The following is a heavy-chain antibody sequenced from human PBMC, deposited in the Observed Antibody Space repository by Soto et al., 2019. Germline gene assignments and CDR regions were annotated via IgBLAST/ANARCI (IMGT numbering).Heavy chain of an antibody. Sequence: QVQLQESGPGLVKPSQTLSLTCTVSGGSISSGGYYWSWIRQHPGKGLEWIGYIYYSGSTYYNPSLTSRVTTSVDTSKNQSSPKLSSVTAADTAVYYCARSSQSTATTFDSWGQGTLVTVSS. CDR1: GGSISSGGYY. CDR2: IYYSGST. V-gene: IGHV4-31*03. D-gene: IGHD4-17*01. CDR3: ARSSQSTATTFDS. J-gene: IGHJ5*01.